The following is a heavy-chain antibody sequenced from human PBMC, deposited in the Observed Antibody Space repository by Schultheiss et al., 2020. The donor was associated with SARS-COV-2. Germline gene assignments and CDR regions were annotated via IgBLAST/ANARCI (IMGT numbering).Heavy chain of an antibody. CDR3: AKGANHAFDI. V-gene: IGHV3-30*04. CDR1: GFTFSSYA. Sequence: GGSLRLSCAASGFTFSSYAMHWVRQAPGKGLEWVAVISYDGSNKYYADSVKGRFTISRDNSKNTLYLQMNSLRVEDTAVYYCAKGANHAFDIWGQGTMVTVSS. CDR2: ISYDGSNK. J-gene: IGHJ3*02.